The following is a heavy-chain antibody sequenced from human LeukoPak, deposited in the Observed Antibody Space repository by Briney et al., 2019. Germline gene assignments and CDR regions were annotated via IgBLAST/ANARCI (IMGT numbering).Heavy chain of an antibody. D-gene: IGHD2-21*02. CDR3: ARELPREVTLDS. CDR1: GFTFSTFE. V-gene: IGHV3-74*01. Sequence: GGSPRLSCAASGFTFSTFEMHWVRQAPGKGLVWVSRINAEGSRIGYADSVKGRFTFSRDNARNTLYLQMNSLRAEDTGVYYCARELPREVTLDSWGQGTLVTVSS. J-gene: IGHJ4*02. CDR2: INAEGSRI.